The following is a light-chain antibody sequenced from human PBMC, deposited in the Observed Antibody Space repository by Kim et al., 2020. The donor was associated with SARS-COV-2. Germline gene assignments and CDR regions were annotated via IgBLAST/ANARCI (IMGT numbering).Light chain of an antibody. V-gene: IGKV1-39*01. CDR1: QTISRY. CDR3: QQGHTAPHT. J-gene: IGKJ2*01. Sequence: DIQMTQSPASLSASIGDRVSITCRASQTISRYLNWYQQKPGKAPKLLIYTASSLQSGVPSRFSGSGSGTDFTLTISSLQPEDFATYYCQQGHTAPHTFGQGTKLEIK. CDR2: TAS.